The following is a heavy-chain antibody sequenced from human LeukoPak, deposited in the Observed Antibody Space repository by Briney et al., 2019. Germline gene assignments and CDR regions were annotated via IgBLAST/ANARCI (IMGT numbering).Heavy chain of an antibody. J-gene: IGHJ4*02. V-gene: IGHV3-9*01. CDR2: ITWNSRVK. Sequence: GRSLRLSCAASGFTFDNFAMHWVRQAPGKGLEWVSGITWNSRVKTYTPSVKGRFTISRDNAKNSVYLQMNSLGAEDTALYFCAVGGGRGYSFESMGNYFDYWGQGALATVSS. CDR1: GFTFDNFA. D-gene: IGHD3-22*01. CDR3: AVGGGRGYSFESMGNYFDY.